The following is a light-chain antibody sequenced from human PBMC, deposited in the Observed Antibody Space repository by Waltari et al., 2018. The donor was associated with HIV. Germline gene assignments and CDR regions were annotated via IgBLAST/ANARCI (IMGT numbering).Light chain of an antibody. V-gene: IGLV1-44*01. CDR1: NSNIGSNT. CDR2: TNN. J-gene: IGLJ2*01. CDR3: AVWDDSLNGPV. Sequence: QSVLTQPPSASGTPGQRVTLSCSGSNSNIGSNTVNWYQQLPGTAPKLLMSTNNERLSGVPERFSGSRSGTSASLAISGLQSEDEADYYCAVWDDSLNGPVFGGGTKLTVL.